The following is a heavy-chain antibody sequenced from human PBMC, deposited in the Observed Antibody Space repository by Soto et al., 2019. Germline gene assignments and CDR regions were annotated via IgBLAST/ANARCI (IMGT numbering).Heavy chain of an antibody. CDR1: GFTFSSYS. V-gene: IGHV3-21*01. J-gene: IGHJ4*02. CDR3: ASEYYYDSSGYYIDY. CDR2: ISSSSSYI. D-gene: IGHD3-22*01. Sequence: KSVGSLRLSCAASGFTFSSYSMNWVRQAPGKGLEWVSSISSSSSYIYYADSVKGRFTISRDNAKNSLYLQMNSLRAEDTAVYYCASEYYYDSSGYYIDYWGQGTLVTVSS.